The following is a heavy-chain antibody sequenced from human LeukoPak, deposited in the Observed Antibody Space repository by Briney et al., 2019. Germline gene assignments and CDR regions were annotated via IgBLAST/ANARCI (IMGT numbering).Heavy chain of an antibody. CDR1: GFSFNIYA. V-gene: IGHV3-23*01. CDR2: IDRSGGST. Sequence: GDSLRLSCAASGFSFNIYAMSWVRQAPGKGLEWVAAIDRSGGSTFYADSVKGRFTISRDNSKNTLYLQMNSLRAEDTAVYYCAKVGFSEMEWLLYSDHWGQGTLVTVSS. J-gene: IGHJ4*02. D-gene: IGHD3-3*01. CDR3: AKVGFSEMEWLLYSDH.